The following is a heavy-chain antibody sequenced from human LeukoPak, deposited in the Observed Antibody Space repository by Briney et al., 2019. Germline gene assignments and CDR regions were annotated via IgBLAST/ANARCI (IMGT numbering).Heavy chain of an antibody. J-gene: IGHJ6*03. D-gene: IGHD6-13*01. CDR1: GGSFSGYY. Sequence: PSETLSLTCAVYGGSFSGYYWSWIRQPPGKGLEWIGEINHSGSTNYNPSLKSRVTISVDTSKNQFSLKLSSVTAADTAVYYCASLMYSSSWLGYYYYYMDVWGKGTTVTVSS. V-gene: IGHV4-34*01. CDR2: INHSGST. CDR3: ASLMYSSSWLGYYYYYMDV.